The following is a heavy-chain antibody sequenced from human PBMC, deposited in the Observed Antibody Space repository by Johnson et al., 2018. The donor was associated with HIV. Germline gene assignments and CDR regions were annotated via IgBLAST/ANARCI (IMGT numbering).Heavy chain of an antibody. Sequence: VQLVESGGGVERPGGSLRLSCATSGFTFDDYDMSWVRQAPGMGLEWVSGINWNGGSTGYADSVKGRFTISRDNAKNSLYLQTNSLRAEDTALYYCARNTRITIFGVVIRHDAFDVWGQGTMVTFSS. CDR2: INWNGGST. D-gene: IGHD3-3*01. CDR1: GFTFDDYD. V-gene: IGHV3-20*04. CDR3: ARNTRITIFGVVIRHDAFDV. J-gene: IGHJ3*01.